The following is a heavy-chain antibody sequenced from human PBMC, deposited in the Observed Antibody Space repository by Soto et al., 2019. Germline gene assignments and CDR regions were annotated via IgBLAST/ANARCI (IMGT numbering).Heavy chain of an antibody. CDR1: GFTFSSYW. CDR2: IKQDGSEK. D-gene: IGHD6-13*01. Sequence: EVQLVESGGGLVQPGGSLRLSCAASGFTFSSYWMNWVRQAPGKGLEWVANIKQDGSEKYYVDSVKGRFTISRDNTKNTRYLQMHSLRAEDTAVYYCAREQLQVVIPDYWGQGTLVTVSS. CDR3: AREQLQVVIPDY. V-gene: IGHV3-7*01. J-gene: IGHJ4*02.